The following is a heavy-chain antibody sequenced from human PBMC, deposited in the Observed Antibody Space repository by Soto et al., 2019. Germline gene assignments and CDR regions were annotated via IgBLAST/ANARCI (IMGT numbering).Heavy chain of an antibody. CDR2: ISSSGSTI. V-gene: IGHV3-11*01. D-gene: IGHD3-16*02. Sequence: GGSLRLSCSASGLTFSDYYMSWIRQAPGKGLEWVSYISSSGSTIYYADSVKGRFTISRDNAKNSLYLQMNSLRAEDTAVYYCARAYDYVWGSYRYYYYYGMDVWGQGTTVTVSS. J-gene: IGHJ6*02. CDR3: ARAYDYVWGSYRYYYYYGMDV. CDR1: GLTFSDYY.